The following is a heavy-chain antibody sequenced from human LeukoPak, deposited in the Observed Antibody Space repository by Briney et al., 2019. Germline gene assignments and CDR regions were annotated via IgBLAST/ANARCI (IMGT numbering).Heavy chain of an antibody. CDR2: IYPGDSDT. J-gene: IGHJ3*02. CDR3: ARRRCTNDVCYTGGAFDI. V-gene: IGHV5-51*01. CDR1: GYSFTSYW. Sequence: GESLKISCKGSGYSFTSYWIGWVRQMPGKGLEWMGIIYPGDSDTRYSPPLHGHTTISPDKSINAAYLQWSSLKASDTAMYYCARRRCTNDVCYTGGAFDIWGQGTVVTVSS. D-gene: IGHD2-8*01.